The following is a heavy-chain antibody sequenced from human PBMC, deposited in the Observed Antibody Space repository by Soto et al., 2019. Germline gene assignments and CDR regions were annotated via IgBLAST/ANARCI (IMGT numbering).Heavy chain of an antibody. CDR2: ISYDGSNK. J-gene: IGHJ4*02. V-gene: IGHV3-30*18. CDR1: GFTFSSYG. CDR3: AKDPPDY. Sequence: GGSLRLSCAASGFTFSSYGMHWVRQAPGKGLEWVAVISYDGSNKYYADSVKGRFTISRDNSKNTLYLQMNSLRAEDTAVYYCAKDPPDYWGQGTLVTVSS.